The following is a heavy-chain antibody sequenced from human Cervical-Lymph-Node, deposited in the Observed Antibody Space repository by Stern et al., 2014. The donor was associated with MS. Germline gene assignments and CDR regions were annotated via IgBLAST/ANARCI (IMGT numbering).Heavy chain of an antibody. CDR2: MVPVFGKP. CDR3: THGYSISSRTEH. CDR1: GGRFLSHA. V-gene: IGHV1-69*01. D-gene: IGHD3-3*02. J-gene: IGHJ1*01. Sequence: QVQLVEFGAEVKRPGSSVKVSCKASGGRFLSHAISWVRQAHGQGIEWMGGMVPVFGKPKYAQKFQDRVTITADASTNTSSMEMTSLTYDDTAVYFCTHGYSISSRTEHWGQGTLVTVSS.